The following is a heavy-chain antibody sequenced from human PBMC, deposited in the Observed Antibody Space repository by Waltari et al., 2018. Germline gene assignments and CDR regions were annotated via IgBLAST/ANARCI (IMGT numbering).Heavy chain of an antibody. V-gene: IGHV4-39*07. CDR3: ARDRIPATFRCWFDS. CDR1: GDTISSSSYY. CDR2: LYYSGIT. Sequence: QLHLQESGPGLVKPSETLFLTCTVSGDTISSSSYYGGWIRQPPGKGPQWIGSLYYSGITYYNPSLESRVSMSVDTSKNQLSLMLSAVTAADTAVYYCARDRIPATFRCWFDSWGPGTLVTVSS. J-gene: IGHJ5*01. D-gene: IGHD2-2*01.